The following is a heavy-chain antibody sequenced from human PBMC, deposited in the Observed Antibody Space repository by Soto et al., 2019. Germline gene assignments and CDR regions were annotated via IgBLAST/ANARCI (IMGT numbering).Heavy chain of an antibody. CDR1: GGSFSDYY. CDR2: IFRGGGP. Sequence: PSETLSLTCAVYGGSFSDYYWTWIRQPPGKGLEWIGEIFRGGGPNYNPSLKSRVTISADTSKNQFSLKLNSVTAADTAVYYCARATVTTKFCWFDLWGQGTLVTVSS. J-gene: IGHJ5*02. D-gene: IGHD4-17*01. CDR3: ARATVTTKFCWFDL. V-gene: IGHV4-34*12.